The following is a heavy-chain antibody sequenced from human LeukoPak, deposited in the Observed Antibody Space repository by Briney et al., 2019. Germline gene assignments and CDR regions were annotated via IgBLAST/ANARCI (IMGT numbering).Heavy chain of an antibody. V-gene: IGHV4-39*01. D-gene: IGHD3-22*01. CDR1: GGSISSSSYY. CDR2: IYYSGST. Sequence: SETLSLTCTVSGGSISSSSYYWGWLRQPPGRGGEWIGSIYYSGSTYYNPSLKSRVTISVDTSKTQFSLNLSSVTAADTAVYYCARLYYDSSGYYQICYFDYWGQGTLVTVSS. J-gene: IGHJ4*02. CDR3: ARLYYDSSGYYQICYFDY.